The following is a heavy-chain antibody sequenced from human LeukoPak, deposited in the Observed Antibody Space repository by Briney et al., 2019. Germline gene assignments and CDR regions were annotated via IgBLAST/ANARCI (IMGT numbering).Heavy chain of an antibody. CDR3: ARCSDFWSGSKGYYYYMDV. D-gene: IGHD3-3*01. V-gene: IGHV1-69*13. CDR1: GGTFSSYA. Sequence: SVKVSCKASGGTFSSYAISWVRQAPGQGLEWLGGIIPIFGTANYAQKFQGRVTVTADESTSTAYMELSSLRSEDTAVYYCARCSDFWSGSKGYYYYMDVWGKGTTVTVSS. J-gene: IGHJ6*03. CDR2: IIPIFGTA.